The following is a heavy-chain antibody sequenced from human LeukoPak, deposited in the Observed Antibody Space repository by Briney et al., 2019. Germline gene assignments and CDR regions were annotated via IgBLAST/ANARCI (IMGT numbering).Heavy chain of an antibody. D-gene: IGHD6-19*01. CDR1: GFTFSSHW. V-gene: IGHV3-74*01. Sequence: GGPLRLSSAASGFTFSSHWMHWVRQAPGKGLVWVSRINGAGSSTSYADSVKGRFTVSRDNAKNTLNLQMNSLSAEDTAVYYCARDLFFSDAGYSSGWRAEYFHHWGQGTLVTVSS. J-gene: IGHJ1*01. CDR2: INGAGSST. CDR3: ARDLFFSDAGYSSGWRAEYFHH.